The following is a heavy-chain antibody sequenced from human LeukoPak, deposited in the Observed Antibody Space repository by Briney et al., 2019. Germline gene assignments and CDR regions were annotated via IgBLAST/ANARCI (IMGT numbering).Heavy chain of an antibody. J-gene: IGHJ6*03. Sequence: SETLSLTCTVSGGSLSSSSYYWGWIRQPPGKGLEWIGSIYYSGSTYYNPSLKSRVTISVDTSKNQFSLKLSSVTAADTAVYYCARLALGYCSSTSCSQAPTYYYNYMDVWGKGTAVTVSS. D-gene: IGHD2-2*01. CDR2: IYYSGST. V-gene: IGHV4-39*01. CDR1: GGSLSSSSYY. CDR3: ARLALGYCSSTSCSQAPTYYYNYMDV.